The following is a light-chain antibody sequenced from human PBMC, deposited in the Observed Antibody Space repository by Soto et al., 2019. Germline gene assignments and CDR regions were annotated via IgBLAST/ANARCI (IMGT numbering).Light chain of an antibody. CDR1: QSISSS. CDR3: QQSYSTPYT. V-gene: IGKV1-39*01. CDR2: AAS. Sequence: DIQMTQSPSSLAASVGERVTIACRASQSISSSLNWYQQKPGKAPRPLIYAASSLQSGVPSRFTGTGSGADCTLTISSLQPEDFATYFCQQSYSTPYTFGQGTNLEIK. J-gene: IGKJ2*01.